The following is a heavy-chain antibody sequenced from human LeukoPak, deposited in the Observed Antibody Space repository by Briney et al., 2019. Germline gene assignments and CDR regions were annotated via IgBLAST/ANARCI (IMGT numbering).Heavy chain of an antibody. V-gene: IGHV3-30*18. CDR2: ISYDGSNK. D-gene: IGHD1-1*01. Sequence: PGRSLRLSCAASGFTFSSYGMHWVRQAPGKGLEWVAVISYDGSNKYYADSVKGRFTISRDNSKNTLYLQMNSLRAEDTAVYYCAKETRTGTRRGLPDYWGQGTLVTVSS. CDR3: AKETRTGTRRGLPDY. J-gene: IGHJ4*02. CDR1: GFTFSSYG.